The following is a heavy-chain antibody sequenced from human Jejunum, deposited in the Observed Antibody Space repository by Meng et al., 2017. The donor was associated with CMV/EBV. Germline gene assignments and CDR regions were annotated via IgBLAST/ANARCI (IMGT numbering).Heavy chain of an antibody. Sequence: GFTFRTYTRNWVRQAPGKGLGLVSSITSSVTFIYYADSAKGRFTISRDNARNSLYLQMNSLRADDTAVYYCARDYRRGDGSGWGQGTLVTVSS. CDR3: ARDYRRGDGSG. J-gene: IGHJ4*02. CDR2: ITSSVTFI. D-gene: IGHD2-21*02. CDR1: GFTFRTYT. V-gene: IGHV3-21*01.